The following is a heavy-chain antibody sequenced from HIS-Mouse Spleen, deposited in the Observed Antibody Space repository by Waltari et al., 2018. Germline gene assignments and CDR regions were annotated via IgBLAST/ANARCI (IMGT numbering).Heavy chain of an antibody. CDR2: INPNSGGT. CDR3: ASYTVTTNRTAFDI. CDR1: GYTFTGYY. J-gene: IGHJ3*02. V-gene: IGHV1-2*02. Sequence: QVQLVQSGAEVKKPGASVNVSGTASGYTFTGYYMHWVRQAPGQGLEWMGWINPNSGGTNYAQKFQGRVTMTRDTSISTAYMELSRLRSDDTAVYYCASYTVTTNRTAFDIWGQGTMVTVSS. D-gene: IGHD4-4*01.